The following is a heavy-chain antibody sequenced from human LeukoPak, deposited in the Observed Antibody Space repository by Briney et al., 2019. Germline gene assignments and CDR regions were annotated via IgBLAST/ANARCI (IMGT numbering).Heavy chain of an antibody. Sequence: PGGSLRLSCAASGFTFSSYGMHWVRQAPGKGLEWVAVISYDGSNKYYADSVKGRFTISRDNSKNTLYLQMNSLRAEDTAVYYCARDLDVDIVATITSYWGQGTLVTVSS. CDR2: ISYDGSNK. J-gene: IGHJ4*02. CDR1: GFTFSSYG. V-gene: IGHV3-30*03. CDR3: ARDLDVDIVATITSY. D-gene: IGHD5-12*01.